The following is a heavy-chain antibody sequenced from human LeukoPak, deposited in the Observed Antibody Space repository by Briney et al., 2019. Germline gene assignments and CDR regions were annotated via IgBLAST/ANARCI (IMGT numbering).Heavy chain of an antibody. Sequence: PGGSLRLSCAASGFTFNNYHMNWVRQAPGKGLEGVSSISSSSSHIYYAESVKGRFTISRDNAKNSLYLQMNSLRAEDTAVYYCARDVQMLRQWVVWISFDYWGQGTLVTVSS. CDR2: ISSSSSHI. V-gene: IGHV3-21*01. D-gene: IGHD6-19*01. CDR3: ARDVQMLRQWVVWISFDY. J-gene: IGHJ4*02. CDR1: GFTFNNYH.